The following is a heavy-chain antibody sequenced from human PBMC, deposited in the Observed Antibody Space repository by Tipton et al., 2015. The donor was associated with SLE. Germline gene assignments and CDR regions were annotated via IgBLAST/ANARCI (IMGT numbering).Heavy chain of an antibody. CDR3: AREEAVAFDI. J-gene: IGHJ3*02. CDR2: ISSSGSTI. Sequence: SLRLSCAASGFTFSSYEMNWARQAPGKGLEWVSYISSSGSTIYYADSVKGRFTISRDNAKNSLYLQMNSLRAEDTAVYYCAREEAVAFDIWGQGTMVTVSS. V-gene: IGHV3-48*03. CDR1: GFTFSSYE.